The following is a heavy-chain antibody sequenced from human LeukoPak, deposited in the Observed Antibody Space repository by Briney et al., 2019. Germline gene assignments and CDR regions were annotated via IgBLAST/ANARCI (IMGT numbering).Heavy chain of an antibody. Sequence: GGSLRLSCAASGFTFSSYWMSWVRQAPGKGLEWVANIKQDGSEKYYVDSVKGRFTISRDNAKNSLYLQMNSLRAEDTAVYYCARERELYSYASSGYYEDWGQGTLVTVSS. D-gene: IGHD3-22*01. CDR1: GFTFSSYW. CDR2: IKQDGSEK. V-gene: IGHV3-7*01. CDR3: ARERELYSYASSGYYED. J-gene: IGHJ4*02.